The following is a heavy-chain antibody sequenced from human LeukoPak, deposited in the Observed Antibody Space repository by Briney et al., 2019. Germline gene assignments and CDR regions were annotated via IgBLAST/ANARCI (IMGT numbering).Heavy chain of an antibody. CDR2: IYYSGST. J-gene: IGHJ2*01. V-gene: IGHV4-31*03. Sequence: SETLSLTCTVSGGSISSGGYYWSWIRQHPGKGLEWIGYIYYSGSTYYNPSLKSRVTISVDTSKNQFSLKLSSVTAADTAVYYCARDVASSGWYWYFDLWGRGTLVTVSS. D-gene: IGHD6-19*01. CDR1: GGSISSGGYY. CDR3: ARDVASSGWYWYFDL.